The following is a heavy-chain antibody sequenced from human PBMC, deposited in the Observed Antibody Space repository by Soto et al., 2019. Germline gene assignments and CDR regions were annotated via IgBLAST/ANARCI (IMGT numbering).Heavy chain of an antibody. V-gene: IGHV1-46*01. CDR1: GYTFTSYY. CDR3: ARVTGTSLWYYYYGMDV. CDR2: INPSGGST. D-gene: IGHD1-7*01. J-gene: IGHJ6*02. Sequence: ASVKVSCKASGYTFTSYYMHWVRQAPGQGLEWMGIINPSGGSTSYAQKFQGRVTMTRDTSTSTVYMELSSLRSEDTAVYYCARVTGTSLWYYYYGMDVWGQGTTVTVSS.